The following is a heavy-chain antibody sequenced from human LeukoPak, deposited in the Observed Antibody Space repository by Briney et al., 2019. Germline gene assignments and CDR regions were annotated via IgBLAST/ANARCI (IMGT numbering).Heavy chain of an antibody. V-gene: IGHV4-30-4*08. CDR1: GGSISSDDYY. Sequence: SETLSLTCTVSGGSISSDDYYWTWIRQSPGKGLEWIGYIYHSGNTNYNPSLKSRATISIEMSKNQFSLKLRFVTAADTAVYYCARESVGATTGFDYWGRGTLVTVSP. D-gene: IGHD1-26*01. CDR2: IYHSGNT. J-gene: IGHJ4*02. CDR3: ARESVGATTGFDY.